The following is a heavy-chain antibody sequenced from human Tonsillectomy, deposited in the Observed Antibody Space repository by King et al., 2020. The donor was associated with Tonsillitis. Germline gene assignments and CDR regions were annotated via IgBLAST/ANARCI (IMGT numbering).Heavy chain of an antibody. CDR3: AGAFVLLWFGESPPHWFDP. Sequence: VQLVESGAEVKKPGASVKVSCKASGYTFTSYGISLVRQAPGQGLEWMGLISAYKGKTNFAQKRQGRVTMTKDTSTSTAYMELRSLRSDDTAVYYCAGAFVLLWFGESPPHWFDPWGQGTLVTVSS. V-gene: IGHV1-18*01. D-gene: IGHD3-10*01. CDR2: ISAYKGKT. CDR1: GYTFTSYG. J-gene: IGHJ5*02.